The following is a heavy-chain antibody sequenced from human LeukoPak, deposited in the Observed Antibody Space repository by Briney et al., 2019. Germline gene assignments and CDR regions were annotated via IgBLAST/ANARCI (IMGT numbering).Heavy chain of an antibody. Sequence: PGGSLRLSCEGSAFIFSGHWMNWVRQTPGKGLEWVASIKEDGSERQYVDSVKGRFSISRDNTKGSLFLQLNSLRAEDTAVYYCAREDYDFWSGYYSDYWGQGTLVTVSS. J-gene: IGHJ4*02. D-gene: IGHD3-3*01. CDR3: AREDYDFWSGYYSDY. CDR2: IKEDGSER. V-gene: IGHV3-7*03. CDR1: AFIFSGHW.